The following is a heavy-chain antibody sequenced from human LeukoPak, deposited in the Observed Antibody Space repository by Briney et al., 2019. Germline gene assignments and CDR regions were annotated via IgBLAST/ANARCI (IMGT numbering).Heavy chain of an antibody. CDR3: AKEPRGAIYYHGMDV. V-gene: IGHV3-9*01. D-gene: IGHD1-26*01. Sequence: GRSLRLSCAASGFTFDDYAMHWVRQAPGKGLEWVSGISWNSGSIGYADSVKGRFTISRDNAKNSLYLQMNSLRAEDTALYYCAKEPRGAIYYHGMDVWGQGTTVTVSS. J-gene: IGHJ6*02. CDR2: ISWNSGSI. CDR1: GFTFDDYA.